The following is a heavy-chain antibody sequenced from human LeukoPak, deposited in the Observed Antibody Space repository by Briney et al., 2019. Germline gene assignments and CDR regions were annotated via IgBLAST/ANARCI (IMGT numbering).Heavy chain of an antibody. V-gene: IGHV3-11*06. J-gene: IGHJ4*02. CDR3: ARAPESPVLRWFGEPHQFDY. Sequence: GGSLRLSCAASGFTFSDYYMSWTRQAPGKGLEWVSYISSSSSYTNYADSVKGRFTISRDNAKNSLYLQMNSLRAEDTAVYYCARAPESPVLRWFGEPHQFDYWGQGTLVTVSS. CDR2: ISSSSSYT. CDR1: GFTFSDYY. D-gene: IGHD3-10*01.